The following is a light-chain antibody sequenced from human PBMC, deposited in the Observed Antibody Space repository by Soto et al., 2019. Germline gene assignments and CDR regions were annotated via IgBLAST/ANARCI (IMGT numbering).Light chain of an antibody. Sequence: QSALTQPASVSGSPGQSITISCTGTSSDVGGYNYVSWYQQHPGKAPKLIIYDVSDRPSGVSNRFSGSKSGNTASLTISGLQAEDEADYYCTSYSSSVTLGVFGTGTKLTVL. CDR2: DVS. J-gene: IGLJ1*01. CDR3: TSYSSSVTLGV. V-gene: IGLV2-14*03. CDR1: SSDVGGYNY.